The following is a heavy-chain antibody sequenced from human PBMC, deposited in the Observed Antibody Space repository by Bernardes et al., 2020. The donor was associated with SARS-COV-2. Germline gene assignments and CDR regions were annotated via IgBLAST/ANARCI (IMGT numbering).Heavy chain of an antibody. Sequence: GGSLRLSCAASGFTVSSNYMSWVRQAPGKGLEWVSVIYSGGSTYYADSAKGRFTISRHNSKNTLYLQMNSLRAEDTAVYYCARDSGLDAFDIWGQGTMVTVSS. J-gene: IGHJ3*02. CDR2: IYSGGST. CDR3: ARDSGLDAFDI. V-gene: IGHV3-53*04. D-gene: IGHD5-12*01. CDR1: GFTVSSNY.